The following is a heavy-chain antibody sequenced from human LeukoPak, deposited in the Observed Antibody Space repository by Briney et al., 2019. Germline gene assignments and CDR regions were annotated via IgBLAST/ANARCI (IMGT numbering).Heavy chain of an antibody. J-gene: IGHJ6*03. CDR3: ARAPYYSGSFLATYYYNYMDV. D-gene: IGHD1-26*01. Sequence: SETLSLTCTVSGGSISSSSYYWGWIRQPPGKGLEWIGSIYYSGSTYYNPSLKSRVTISVDTSKNQFSLKLSSVTAADTAVYYCARAPYYSGSFLATYYYNYMDVWGKGTTVTVSS. V-gene: IGHV4-39*07. CDR2: IYYSGST. CDR1: GGSISSSSYY.